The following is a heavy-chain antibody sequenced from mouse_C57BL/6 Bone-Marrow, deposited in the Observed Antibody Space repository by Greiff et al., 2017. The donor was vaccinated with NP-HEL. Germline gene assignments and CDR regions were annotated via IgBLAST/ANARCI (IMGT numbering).Heavy chain of an antibody. Sequence: QVQLQQSGAELVKPGASVKISCKASGYEFSNYWMNWVKQRPGTGLEWIGQIYPGDGDTNYNGHFKDKATLTADKSSSTAYMQLSRLTSEDSAVYFCARGAYWGQGTLVTVSA. CDR1: GYEFSNYW. CDR2: IYPGDGDT. CDR3: ARGAY. J-gene: IGHJ3*01. V-gene: IGHV1-80*01.